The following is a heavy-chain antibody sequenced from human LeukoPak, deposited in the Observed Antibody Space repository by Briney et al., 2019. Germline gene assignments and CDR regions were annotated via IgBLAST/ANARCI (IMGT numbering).Heavy chain of an antibody. D-gene: IGHD3-22*01. Sequence: SETLSLTCAVYGVSFSGYYWSWIRQPPGKGLEWIGEINHSGSTNYNPSLKSRVTISVDTSKNQFSLKLSSVTAADTAVYYCASRYRGSGYYPYYFDYWGQGTLVTVSS. CDR2: INHSGST. V-gene: IGHV4-34*01. CDR1: GVSFSGYY. CDR3: ASRYRGSGYYPYYFDY. J-gene: IGHJ4*02.